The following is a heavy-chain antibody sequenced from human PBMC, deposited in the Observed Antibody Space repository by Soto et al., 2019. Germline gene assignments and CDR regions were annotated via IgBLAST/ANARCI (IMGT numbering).Heavy chain of an antibody. Sequence: SETLSLTCTVSGGSISSGGYYWSWIRQHPGKGLEWIGYIYYSGSTYYNPSLKSRVTISVDTSENQFSLKLSSVTAADTAVYYCARNKRGYYDSSGYYTAPFDYWGQGTLVTV. CDR3: ARNKRGYYDSSGYYTAPFDY. CDR1: GGSISSGGYY. J-gene: IGHJ4*02. CDR2: IYYSGST. D-gene: IGHD3-22*01. V-gene: IGHV4-31*03.